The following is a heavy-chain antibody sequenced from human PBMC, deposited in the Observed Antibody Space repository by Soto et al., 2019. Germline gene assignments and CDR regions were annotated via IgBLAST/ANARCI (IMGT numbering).Heavy chain of an antibody. CDR1: GFSLSTSGVG. D-gene: IGHD3-9*01. Sequence: QITLKESGPTLVKPTQTLTLTCTFSGFSLSTSGVGVGWIRQPPGKALEWLALIYWDEDKRYSPSLKSRLTITKDTSKNQVVLTMTNMYPLDSAAYYCAHSIRYFDWLHRYFDYWGRGTLVTVSS. J-gene: IGHJ4*02. CDR2: IYWDEDK. V-gene: IGHV2-5*02. CDR3: AHSIRYFDWLHRYFDY.